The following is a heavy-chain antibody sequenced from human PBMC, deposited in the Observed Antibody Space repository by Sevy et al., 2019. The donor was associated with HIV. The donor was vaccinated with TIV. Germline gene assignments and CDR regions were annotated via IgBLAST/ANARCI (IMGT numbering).Heavy chain of an antibody. D-gene: IGHD4-17*01. Sequence: ASVKVSCKASGYTFTGYYMHWVRQAPGQGLEWMGWINPNSGGTNYAQKFQGWVTMTRDTSISTAYMELSRLRSDDTGVYYCARERPDDYGDYELDYWGQGTLVTVSS. CDR2: INPNSGGT. CDR3: ARERPDDYGDYELDY. CDR1: GYTFTGYY. J-gene: IGHJ4*02. V-gene: IGHV1-2*04.